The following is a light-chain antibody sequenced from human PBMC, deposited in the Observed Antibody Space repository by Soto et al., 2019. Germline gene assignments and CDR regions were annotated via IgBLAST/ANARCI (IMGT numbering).Light chain of an antibody. V-gene: IGKV3-15*01. Sequence: EVVLTQSPATLSVSPGAGATLSCRASQSVGSNLAWYQQKPGQTPRVLIYGASTRAIGIPARFSGSGFGTEFTLTISSLQSEDSASYYCQHSFLSPLGAFGQGTKLEI. CDR2: GAS. CDR1: QSVGSN. CDR3: QHSFLSPLGA. J-gene: IGKJ2*01.